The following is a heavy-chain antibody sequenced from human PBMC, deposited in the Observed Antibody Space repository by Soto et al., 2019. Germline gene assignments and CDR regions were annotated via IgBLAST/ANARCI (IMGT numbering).Heavy chain of an antibody. CDR3: ASPLGEDGYYYYYGMDV. CDR2: IIPIFGTA. J-gene: IGHJ6*02. CDR1: GGTFSSYA. D-gene: IGHD3-10*01. Sequence: QVQLVQAGAEVKKPGSSVKVSCKASGGTFSSYAISWVRQAPGQGLEWMGGIIPIFGTANYAQKFQGRVTITADESTSTAYMELSSLRSEDTAVYYCASPLGEDGYYYYYGMDVWGQGTTVTVSS. V-gene: IGHV1-69*01.